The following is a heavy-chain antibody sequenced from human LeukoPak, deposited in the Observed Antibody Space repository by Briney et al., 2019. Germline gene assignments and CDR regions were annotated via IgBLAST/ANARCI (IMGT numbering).Heavy chain of an antibody. CDR1: GFTFEEHA. CDR2: ISGGGERT. CDR3: ARDGVRHDYSDLDY. V-gene: IGHV3-43*02. D-gene: IGHD4-17*01. Sequence: GGSLRLSCVASGFTFEEHAMHWVRQAPGKGLEWVSLISGGGERTYSADSVKGRFTISRDNAKNSLYLQMNSLRAEDTAVYYCARDGVRHDYSDLDYWGQGTLVTVSS. J-gene: IGHJ4*02.